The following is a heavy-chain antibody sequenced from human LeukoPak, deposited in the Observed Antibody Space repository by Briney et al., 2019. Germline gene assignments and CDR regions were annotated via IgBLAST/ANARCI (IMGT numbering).Heavy chain of an antibody. D-gene: IGHD3-10*01. CDR1: GGSISSGDYY. J-gene: IGHJ4*02. CDR2: IYYSGST. Sequence: SETLSLTCTVSGGSISSGDYYWSWIRQPPGKGLEWIGYIYYSGSTYYNPSLKSQVTIPVDTSKNQFSLKLSSVTAADTAVYYCAREPSYYYGSGSYLWGQGTLVTVSS. CDR3: AREPSYYYGSGSYL. V-gene: IGHV4-30-4*01.